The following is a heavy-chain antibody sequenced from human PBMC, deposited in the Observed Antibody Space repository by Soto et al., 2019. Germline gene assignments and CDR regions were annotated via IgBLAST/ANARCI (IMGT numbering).Heavy chain of an antibody. V-gene: IGHV4-59*08. J-gene: IGHJ4*02. CDR2: IYYSGST. CDR3: ARLVVVPAASYYFDY. Sequence: SETLSLTCTVSGCSISSYYWSWIRQPPGKGLEWIGYIYYSGSTNYNPSLKSRVTISVDTSKNQFSLKLSSVTAADTAVYYCARLVVVPAASYYFDYWGQGTLVTVSS. D-gene: IGHD2-2*01. CDR1: GCSISSYY.